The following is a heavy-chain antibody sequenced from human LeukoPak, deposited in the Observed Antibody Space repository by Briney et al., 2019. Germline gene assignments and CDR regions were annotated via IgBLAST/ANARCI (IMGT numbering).Heavy chain of an antibody. D-gene: IGHD2-15*01. CDR3: VVGGSPGY. Sequence: GGSLRLSCAASGLAFSAYKMHWVRQAPRKGLVWVSRISTDGYTTDYADFVQGRFTASRDNTKNTWPLEMNSLRAEDTAVYYCVVGGSPGYWGQGTPVTVSS. J-gene: IGHJ4*02. CDR1: GLAFSAYK. V-gene: IGHV3-74*01. CDR2: ISTDGYTT.